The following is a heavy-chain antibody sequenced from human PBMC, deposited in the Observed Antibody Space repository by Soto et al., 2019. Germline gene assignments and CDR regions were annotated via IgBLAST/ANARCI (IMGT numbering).Heavy chain of an antibody. CDR2: IIPAFGTA. CDR3: ARGLDHPPGGLYFAT. D-gene: IGHD1-26*01. CDR1: GGTFNSYL. V-gene: IGHV1-69*06. Sequence: QVQLVQSGAEVKNPGSSVKVSCQTSGGTFNSYLIDWVRQAPGQGLEWMGGIIPAFGTAKYAQKFQGRVTITADKSTTTAYMELRTLTSDDTAVYYCARGLDHPPGGLYFATWGQGTLVTVSS. J-gene: IGHJ4*02.